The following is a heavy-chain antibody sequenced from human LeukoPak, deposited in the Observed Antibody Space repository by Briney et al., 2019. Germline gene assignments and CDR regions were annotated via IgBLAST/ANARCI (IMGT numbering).Heavy chain of an antibody. J-gene: IGHJ4*02. CDR2: IYHSGSI. V-gene: IGHV4-38-2*02. CDR1: GYSISSGYY. Sequence: SETLSLTCTVSGYSISSGYYWGWIRQSPGKGLEWIGSIYHSGSIYDNPSLKSRVSISVDTSKNQFSLKLSSVTAADTAVYYCATSGWYLLPGVYWGQGTLVTVSS. CDR3: ATSGWYLLPGVY. D-gene: IGHD6-19*01.